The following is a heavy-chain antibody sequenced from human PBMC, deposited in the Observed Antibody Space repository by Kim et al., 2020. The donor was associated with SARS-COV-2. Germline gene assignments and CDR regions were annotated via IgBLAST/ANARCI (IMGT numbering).Heavy chain of an antibody. Sequence: GGSLRLSCAASGFTFSNAWMSWVRQAPGKGLEWVGRIKSKTDGGTTDYAAPGKDRFTISRDDSKNTLYLQMNSLKTEDTAVYYCTTVGYYDSSGYYGVAFDIWGQGTMVTVSS. D-gene: IGHD3-22*01. CDR3: TTVGYYDSSGYYGVAFDI. V-gene: IGHV3-15*01. J-gene: IGHJ3*02. CDR1: GFTFSNAW. CDR2: IKSKTDGGTT.